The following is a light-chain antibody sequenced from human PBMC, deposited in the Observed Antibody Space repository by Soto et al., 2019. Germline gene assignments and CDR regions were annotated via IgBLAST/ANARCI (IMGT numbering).Light chain of an antibody. CDR2: KAS. J-gene: IGKJ4*01. CDR1: QTISDW. Sequence: DIQMTQSPSTLYASVGDRVTITCRASQTISDWLAWYQQKPGKAPNLLIFKASHLENGVPFRFSGSGSGTEFTLTISSLQPDDFATYYCQQYNSYSTLGGGTKVEIK. V-gene: IGKV1-5*03. CDR3: QQYNSYST.